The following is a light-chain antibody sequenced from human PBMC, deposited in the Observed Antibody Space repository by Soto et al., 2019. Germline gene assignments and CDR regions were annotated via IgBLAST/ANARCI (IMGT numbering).Light chain of an antibody. CDR2: GAT. Sequence: DILLTQSPATLSASPGDTATITCRASQNVLSDLAWYQQKPGQAPRLLIYGATTRSTDAPAKFRGRGSGTEFSRLISSLQHADSVTYYFQQYHRWPPTFGQGSKVEI. V-gene: IGKV3-15*01. CDR1: QNVLSD. J-gene: IGKJ1*01. CDR3: QQYHRWPPT.